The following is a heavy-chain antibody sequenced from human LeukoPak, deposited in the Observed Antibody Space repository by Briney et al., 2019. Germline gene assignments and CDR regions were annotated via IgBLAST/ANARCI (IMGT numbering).Heavy chain of an antibody. D-gene: IGHD6-13*01. CDR3: ARGSWSAADTNIDY. CDR2: INSDGSRT. Sequence: QPGGSLRLSCAASGFPFSNYWMHWVRQAPGKGLVWVSCINSDGSRTTYADSVKGRFTISRDNAKNTLYLQMNTLRVEDTAVYYCARGSWSAADTNIDYWGQGTLVTVSS. V-gene: IGHV3-74*01. CDR1: GFPFSNYW. J-gene: IGHJ4*02.